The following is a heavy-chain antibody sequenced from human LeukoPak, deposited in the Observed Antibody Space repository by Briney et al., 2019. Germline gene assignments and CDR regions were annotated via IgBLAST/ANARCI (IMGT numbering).Heavy chain of an antibody. J-gene: IGHJ3*02. D-gene: IGHD3-10*01. CDR1: GYTFTGYY. Sequence: ASVKVSCKASGYTFTGYYMHWVRQAPGQGLEWMGWINPNSGGTNYAQKFQGRVTMTRDTSISTAYMELSRLRSDDTAVYYCARDSGSGSYYNVAFDIWGQGTVVTVSS. CDR2: INPNSGGT. CDR3: ARDSGSGSYYNVAFDI. V-gene: IGHV1-2*02.